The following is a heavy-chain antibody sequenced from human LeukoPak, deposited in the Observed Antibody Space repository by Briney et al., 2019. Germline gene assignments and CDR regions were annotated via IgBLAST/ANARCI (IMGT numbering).Heavy chain of an antibody. CDR1: GFTFSGYA. J-gene: IGHJ4*02. D-gene: IGHD3-3*01. CDR2: IKQDGSEK. V-gene: IGHV3-7*01. Sequence: GGSLRLSCAASGFTFSGYAMSWVRQAPGKGLEWVANIKQDGSEKYYVDSVKGRFTISRDNAKNSLYLQMNSLRAEDTAVYYCAAEGYDFWSGYGDHFDYWGQGTLVTVSS. CDR3: AAEGYDFWSGYGDHFDY.